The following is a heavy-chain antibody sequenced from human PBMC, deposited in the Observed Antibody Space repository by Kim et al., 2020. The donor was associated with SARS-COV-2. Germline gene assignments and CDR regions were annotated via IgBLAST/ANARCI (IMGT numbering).Heavy chain of an antibody. D-gene: IGHD2-15*01. CDR1: GYTFTGYY. J-gene: IGHJ5*02. CDR2: INPNSGDT. Sequence: ASVKVSCKASGYTFTGYYMHWVRQAPGQGLEWMGRINPNSGDTTYAQKFQGRVTMTRDTSISTAYMELSRLRSDDTAVYYCARDLLNVAGNWFDPWGQGTLVTVSS. CDR3: ARDLLNVAGNWFDP. V-gene: IGHV1-2*06.